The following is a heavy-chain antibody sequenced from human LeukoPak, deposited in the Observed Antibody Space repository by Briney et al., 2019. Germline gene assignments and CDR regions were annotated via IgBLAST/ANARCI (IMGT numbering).Heavy chain of an antibody. Sequence: SVTVSCKASGGTFSSYAISWVRQAPGQGLEWMGGIIPIFGTANYAQKFQGRVTITADESTSTAYMELSSLRSEDAAVYYCAKGAQAPHRYLSSGCCYKNSFDYWGQGTLVTVSS. V-gene: IGHV1-69*13. CDR1: GGTFSSYA. CDR2: IIPIFGTA. D-gene: IGHD2-15*01. CDR3: AKGAQAPHRYLSSGCCYKNSFDY. J-gene: IGHJ4*02.